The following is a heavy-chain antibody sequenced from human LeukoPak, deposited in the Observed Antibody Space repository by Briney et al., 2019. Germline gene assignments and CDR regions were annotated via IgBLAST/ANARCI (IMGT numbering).Heavy chain of an antibody. J-gene: IGHJ4*02. CDR2: ISYDGSNK. Sequence: PGRSLRLSCAASGFTFSSYGMHWVRQAPGKGLEWVAVISYDGSNKYYADSVKGRFTISRDNSKNTLYLQMNSLRAEDTAVYYCAKAGGYSSSWHFDYWGQGTLVTVSS. D-gene: IGHD6-13*01. CDR3: AKAGGYSSSWHFDY. V-gene: IGHV3-30*18. CDR1: GFTFSSYG.